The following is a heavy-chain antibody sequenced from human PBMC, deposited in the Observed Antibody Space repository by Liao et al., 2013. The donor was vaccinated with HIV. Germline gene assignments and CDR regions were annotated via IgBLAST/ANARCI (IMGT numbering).Heavy chain of an antibody. Sequence: QLQLQESGPGLVRPSETLSLTCTVSGGSISSSSYYWGWIRQPPGKGLEWIGSIYYSGSTYYNPSLKSRVTISVDTSKNQFSLKLSSVTAADTAVYYCAREGHYDILTGYYKTFDYWGLGEPWSP. CDR3: AREGHYDILTGYYKTFDY. D-gene: IGHD3-9*01. CDR2: IYYSGST. CDR1: GGSISSSSYY. J-gene: IGHJ4*01. V-gene: IGHV4-39*07.